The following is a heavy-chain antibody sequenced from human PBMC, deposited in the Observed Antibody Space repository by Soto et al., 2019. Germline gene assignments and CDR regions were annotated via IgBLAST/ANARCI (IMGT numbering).Heavy chain of an antibody. CDR2: INDSGNI. D-gene: IGHD3-10*01. CDR3: ARGLILWFGEFSRRGGYYYYMDV. Sequence: QVQLQQWGAGLLKPSETLSLTCAVYGGSFSGYQWTWIRQTPGKRLEWIGEINDSGNINYNPSLKSRVTMLVDTPKKQLSLKLSSATAADTAVYYCARGLILWFGEFSRRGGYYYYMDVWGKGTTVTVSS. CDR1: GGSFSGYQ. V-gene: IGHV4-34*01. J-gene: IGHJ6*03.